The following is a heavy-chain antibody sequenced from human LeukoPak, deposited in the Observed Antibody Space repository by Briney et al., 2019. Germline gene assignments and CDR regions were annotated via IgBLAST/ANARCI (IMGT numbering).Heavy chain of an antibody. Sequence: SETLSLTCTVSGGSISSYYGSWIRQPPGKGLEWVGYIYYSGSTNYNPSLKSRVTISVDTSKNQSSLKLSSVTAADTAVYYCARHGPLHYDSSLSGLYYFDYWGQGALVTVSS. CDR1: GGSISSYY. J-gene: IGHJ4*02. CDR2: IYYSGST. CDR3: ARHGPLHYDSSLSGLYYFDY. V-gene: IGHV4-59*08. D-gene: IGHD3-22*01.